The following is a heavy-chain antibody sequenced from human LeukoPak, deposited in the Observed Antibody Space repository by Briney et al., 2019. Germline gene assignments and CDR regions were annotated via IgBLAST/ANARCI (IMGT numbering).Heavy chain of an antibody. Sequence: GRSLRLSCAASGFTFSSYGMHWVRQAPGKGLEWAAVIWYDGSNKYYADSVKGRFTISRDNSKNTLYLQMNSLRAEDTAVYYCARDSVERPEYYYYGMDVWGQGTTVTVSS. CDR1: GFTFSSYG. CDR3: ARDSVERPEYYYYGMDV. D-gene: IGHD1-1*01. V-gene: IGHV3-33*01. CDR2: IWYDGSNK. J-gene: IGHJ6*02.